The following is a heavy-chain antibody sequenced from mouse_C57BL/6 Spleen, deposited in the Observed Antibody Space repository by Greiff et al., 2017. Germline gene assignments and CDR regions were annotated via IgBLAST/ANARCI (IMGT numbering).Heavy chain of an antibody. CDR3: AREPRSSYPYAMDY. CDR1: GFSINSDCY. D-gene: IGHD1-1*01. J-gene: IGHJ4*01. V-gene: IGHV3-3*01. CDR2: TFYSGIT. Sequence: EVQGVESGPSLVRPSQTLSLTCTVTGFSINSDCYWIWIRQFPGNKLEYIGYTFYSGITYYNPSLESRTYITRDTSKNQFSLKLSSVTTEDTATYYCAREPRSSYPYAMDYWGQGTSVTVSS.